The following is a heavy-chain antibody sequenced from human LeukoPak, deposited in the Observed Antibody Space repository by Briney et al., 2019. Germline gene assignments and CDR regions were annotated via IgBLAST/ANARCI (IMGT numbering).Heavy chain of an antibody. CDR1: GFTFDDYA. CDR2: ISWDGGST. V-gene: IGHV3-43D*04. D-gene: IGHD6-19*01. J-gene: IGHJ6*03. Sequence: GGSLRLSCAASGFTFDDYAMHWVRQAPGKGLEWVSLISWDGGSTYYADSVKGRFTISRDNSKNSLYLQMNSLRAEDTALYYCAKDATYGSGWYGYYYYYMDVWGKGTTVTVSS. CDR3: AKDATYGSGWYGYYYYYMDV.